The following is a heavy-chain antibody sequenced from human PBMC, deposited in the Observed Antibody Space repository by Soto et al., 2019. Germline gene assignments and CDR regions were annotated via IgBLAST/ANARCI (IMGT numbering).Heavy chain of an antibody. J-gene: IGHJ4*02. CDR1: GFTFSGSA. D-gene: IGHD3-10*01. CDR3: TAYYGSSEFDY. V-gene: IGHV3-73*01. CDR2: IRSKANSYAT. Sequence: GGSLRLSCAASGFTFSGSAMHWVRQASGKGLEWVGRIRSKANSYATAYAASVKGRFTISRDDSKNTAYLQMNSLKTEDTAVYYCTAYYGSSEFDYWGQGTLVTVSS.